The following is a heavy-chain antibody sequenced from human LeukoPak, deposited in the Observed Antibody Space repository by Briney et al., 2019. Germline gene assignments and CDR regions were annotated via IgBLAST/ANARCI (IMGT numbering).Heavy chain of an antibody. J-gene: IGHJ4*02. V-gene: IGHV3-21*01. CDR1: GFTFSSYS. Sequence: GGSLRLSCAASGFTFSSYSMNWVRQAPGKGLEWVSSISSSSSYIYYADSVKGRFTTSRDNAKNSLYLQMNSLRAEDTAVYYCARRGPYDSSGYYYFDYWGQGTLVTVSS. CDR2: ISSSSSYI. D-gene: IGHD3-22*01. CDR3: ARRGPYDSSGYYYFDY.